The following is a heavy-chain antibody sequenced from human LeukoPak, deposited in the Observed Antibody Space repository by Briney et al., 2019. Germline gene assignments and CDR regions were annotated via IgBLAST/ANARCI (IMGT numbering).Heavy chain of an antibody. CDR1: GGTFSSYA. V-gene: IGHV1-69*06. Sequence: SVKVSCKSSGGTFSSYAISWVRQAPGQGLEWMGVTIPIFGTANYAQKFQGRVTINADRSTHTASMELRGLRSRDAAGSICRWPWRWYYDDRGPMDAFDIWGQGTMVSVSS. J-gene: IGHJ3*02. CDR3: RWPWRWYYDDRGPMDAFDI. D-gene: IGHD3-22*01. CDR2: TIPIFGTA.